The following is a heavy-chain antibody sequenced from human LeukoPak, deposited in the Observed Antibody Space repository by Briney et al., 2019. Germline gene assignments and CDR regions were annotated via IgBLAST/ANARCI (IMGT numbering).Heavy chain of an antibody. CDR2: IYSGGGT. V-gene: IGHV3-53*04. CDR3: ARAPEWLIFDY. J-gene: IGHJ4*02. Sequence: GGSLRLSCAASGFTVSSNYMSWVRQAPGKGLEWVSVIYSGGGTYYADSVKGRFTISRHNSKNTLYLQMNSLRAEDTAVYYCARAPEWLIFDYWGQGTLVTVSS. D-gene: IGHD6-19*01. CDR1: GFTVSSNY.